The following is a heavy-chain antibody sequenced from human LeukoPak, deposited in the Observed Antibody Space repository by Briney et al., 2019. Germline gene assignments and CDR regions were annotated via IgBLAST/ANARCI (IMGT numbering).Heavy chain of an antibody. Sequence: GGSLRLSCAASGFTFSSYWMNWVRQAPGKGLVWVARIKPEGSSINYADSVKGRFTISRDNAKNTLYLQMNSLRAEDTAVYYCATLYAGSTDYWGRGTLVTVSS. V-gene: IGHV3-74*01. J-gene: IGHJ4*02. CDR1: GFTFSSYW. CDR2: IKPEGSSI. CDR3: ATLYAGSTDY. D-gene: IGHD2-8*01.